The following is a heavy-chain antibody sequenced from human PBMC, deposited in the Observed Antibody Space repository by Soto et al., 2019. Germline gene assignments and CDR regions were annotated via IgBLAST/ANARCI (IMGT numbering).Heavy chain of an antibody. D-gene: IGHD6-13*01. Sequence: SETLSLTCTVSGDSISNYYWSWIQQPPGKGLEFIGYIYYNGNTNYSPSLKSRVTISVDTSKNQFSLKLNSVTAADTALYYCARGGPSSKPFDYWGQGTLVTVS. CDR3: ARGGPSSKPFDY. CDR1: GDSISNYY. J-gene: IGHJ4*02. CDR2: IYYNGNT. V-gene: IGHV4-59*01.